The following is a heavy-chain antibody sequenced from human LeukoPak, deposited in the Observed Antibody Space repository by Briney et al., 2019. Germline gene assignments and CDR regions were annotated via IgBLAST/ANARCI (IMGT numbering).Heavy chain of an antibody. D-gene: IGHD3-22*01. CDR1: GFTFSNAR. V-gene: IGHV3-15*01. Sequence: GGSLRLSCVASGFTFSNARMSWVRQAPGKGLEWVGRIKSKTDGGTTDYAAPVKGRFTISRDDSKNTLYLQMNSLKTEDTAVYFCVSGYWDFWGQGTLVTVSS. J-gene: IGHJ4*02. CDR3: VSGYWDF. CDR2: IKSKTDGGTT.